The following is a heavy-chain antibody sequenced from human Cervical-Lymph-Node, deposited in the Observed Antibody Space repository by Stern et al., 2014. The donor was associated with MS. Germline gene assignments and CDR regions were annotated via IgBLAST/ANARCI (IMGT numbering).Heavy chain of an antibody. CDR1: GFIFRDYY. CDR2: ISSSGSTI. CDR3: ARDGAMGSGSYGYYYGMDV. Sequence: VQLVESGGGLVKPGGSLRLSCAASGFIFRDYYMSWIRQAPGKGLEWVSYISSSGSTIYYADSGKGRFTISRDNAKNSLYLQMNSLRPEDTAVYYCARDGAMGSGSYGYYYGMDVWGQGTTVTVSS. V-gene: IGHV3-11*01. D-gene: IGHD3-10*01. J-gene: IGHJ6*02.